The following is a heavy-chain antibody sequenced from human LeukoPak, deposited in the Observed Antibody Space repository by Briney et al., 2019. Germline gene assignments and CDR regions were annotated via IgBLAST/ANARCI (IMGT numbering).Heavy chain of an antibody. CDR1: GFTVSSNF. V-gene: IGHV3-53*01. Sequence: GGSLRLSCAASGFTVSSNFLSWVRQPPGKGLEWVSDIYSGGSTYYADSVKGRFTISRDNSKNTLYLQMNSLRAEDTAVYYCTCGGGGSFPHYWGQGTLVTVSS. CDR2: IYSGGST. J-gene: IGHJ4*02. D-gene: IGHD2-21*01. CDR3: TCGGGGSFPHY.